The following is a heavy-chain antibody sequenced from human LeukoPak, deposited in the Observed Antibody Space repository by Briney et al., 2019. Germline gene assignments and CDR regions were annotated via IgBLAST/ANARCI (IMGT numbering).Heavy chain of an antibody. CDR1: GYTFTSYG. V-gene: IGHV1-18*01. D-gene: IGHD1-26*01. Sequence: ASVKVSCKASGYTFTSYGISWVRQAPGQGLEWMGWISAYNGNTNYAQKLQGRVTMTTDTYTRTAYMELRSLRSEDTAVYYCATVGGSYFDSWGQGTLVTVSS. CDR2: ISAYNGNT. CDR3: ATVGGSYFDS. J-gene: IGHJ4*02.